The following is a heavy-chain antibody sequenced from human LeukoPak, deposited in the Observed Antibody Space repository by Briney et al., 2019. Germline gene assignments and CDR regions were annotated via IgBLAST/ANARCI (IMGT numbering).Heavy chain of an antibody. CDR3: ASNIPTPTTSPPLGY. V-gene: IGHV4-59*08. D-gene: IGHD1-1*01. CDR2: IDYSGMT. J-gene: IGHJ4*02. Sequence: SETLSLTCTVSGGSTDSYYYWSWIRQPPGKGLEWIGYIDYSGMTKYNPSLQSRVTISVDTSKTQFSLRLGSVTAADTAVYFCASNIPTPTTSPPLGYWGQGTLVTVSS. CDR1: GGSTDSYYY.